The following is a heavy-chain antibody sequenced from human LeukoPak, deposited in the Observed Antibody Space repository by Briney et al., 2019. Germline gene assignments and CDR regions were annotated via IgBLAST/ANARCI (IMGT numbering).Heavy chain of an antibody. CDR3: ARDLIFLYSGSYGEFRNYFDY. CDR2: INPSNGGT. D-gene: IGHD1-26*01. V-gene: IGHV1-2*02. CDR1: GYTFTDYY. J-gene: IGHJ4*02. Sequence: ASVKVSCKASGYTFTDYYMHWVRQAPGQGLQWMGWINPSNGGTNYEQEFQGRVTMTRDTSISTAYMELSRLRSDDTAVYYCARDLIFLYSGSYGEFRNYFDYWGQGTLVTVSS.